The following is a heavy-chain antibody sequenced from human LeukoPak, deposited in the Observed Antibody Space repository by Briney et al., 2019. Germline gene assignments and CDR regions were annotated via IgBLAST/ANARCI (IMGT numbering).Heavy chain of an antibody. CDR1: GGTFSSYA. D-gene: IGHD6-19*01. V-gene: IGHV1-69*06. J-gene: IGHJ4*02. CDR2: IIPIFGTA. Sequence: SVKVSCKASGGTFSSYAISWVRQAPGQGLEWMGGIIPIFGTANYAQKFQGRVTITADKSTSTAYMELSSLRSEDTAVYYCARDYSSAWWFDFWGQGTLVTVSS. CDR3: ARDYSSAWWFDF.